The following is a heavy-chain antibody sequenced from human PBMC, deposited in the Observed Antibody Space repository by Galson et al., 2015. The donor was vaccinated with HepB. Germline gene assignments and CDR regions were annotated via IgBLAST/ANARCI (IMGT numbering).Heavy chain of an antibody. J-gene: IGHJ4*02. D-gene: IGHD3-16*01. Sequence: CAISGDSVSSNSAAWNWIRQSPSRGLEWLGRTYYRSKWYNDYAVSVKSRITINPDTSKNQFSLQLNSVTPEGTAVYYCARAYGDPSEGGFDYWGQGSLVTVSS. V-gene: IGHV6-1*01. CDR1: GDSVSSNSAA. CDR2: TYYRSKWYN. CDR3: ARAYGDPSEGGFDY.